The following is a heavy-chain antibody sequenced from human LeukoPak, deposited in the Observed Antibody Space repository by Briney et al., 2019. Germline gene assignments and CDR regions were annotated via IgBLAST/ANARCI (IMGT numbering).Heavy chain of an antibody. V-gene: IGHV3-23*01. Sequence: PGGSLRLSCAASGFTFSSYGMHWVRQAPGKGLEWVSAISGSGGSTYYADSVKGRFTISRDNSKNTLYLQMNSLRAEDTAVYYCAKDRSTRTARRRLLLGATFDYWGQGTLVTVSS. D-gene: IGHD3-22*01. CDR3: AKDRSTRTARRRLLLGATFDY. CDR2: ISGSGGST. CDR1: GFTFSSYG. J-gene: IGHJ4*02.